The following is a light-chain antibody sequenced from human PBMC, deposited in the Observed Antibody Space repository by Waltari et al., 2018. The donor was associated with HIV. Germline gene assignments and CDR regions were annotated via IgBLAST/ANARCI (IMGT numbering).Light chain of an antibody. J-gene: IGLJ2*01. CDR2: EIS. CDR3: TKYTSTNVLIL. CDR1: MGDLTY. V-gene: IGLV2-14*03. Sequence: QSAPTQPASVSGSPGQSITISCHNMGDLTYVSWYQQYPGKAPKLLIYEISNRPSGISSRVSGSKSGDTASLTISGLQADDEADYFCTKYTSTNVLILFGGGTKVTVL.